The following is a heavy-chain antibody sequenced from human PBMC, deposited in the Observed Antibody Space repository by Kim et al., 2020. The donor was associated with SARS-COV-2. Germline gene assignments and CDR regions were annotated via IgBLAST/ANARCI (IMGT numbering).Heavy chain of an antibody. J-gene: IGHJ3*02. CDR1: GYSFTSYW. CDR3: ARQWSSGIAAADDAFDI. Sequence: GESLKISCKGSGYSFTSYWIVWVRQMPGKGLEWMGIIYPGDSDTRYSPSFQGQVTISADKSISTAYLQWSSLKASDTAIFYCARQWSSGIAAADDAFDIWGQGTMVTVSS. D-gene: IGHD6-13*01. CDR2: IYPGDSDT. V-gene: IGHV5-51*01.